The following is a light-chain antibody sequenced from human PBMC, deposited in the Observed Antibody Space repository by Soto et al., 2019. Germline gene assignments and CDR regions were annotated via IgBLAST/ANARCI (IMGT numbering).Light chain of an antibody. Sequence: DVQMTQSPSSLSASVGDRVTITCRASQSVSIYLNWYQQKPGKAPNLLIYAASILQSGVPSRFSGSGSGTDFTLTITYLQPEDFATYYCQQANSFPWTFGQGTKVDIK. CDR3: QQANSFPWT. V-gene: IGKV1-39*01. CDR1: QSVSIY. CDR2: AAS. J-gene: IGKJ1*01.